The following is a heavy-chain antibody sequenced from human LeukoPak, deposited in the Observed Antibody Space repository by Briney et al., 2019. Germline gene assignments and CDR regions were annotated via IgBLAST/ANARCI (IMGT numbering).Heavy chain of an antibody. CDR2: IYYSGST. J-gene: IGHJ4*02. D-gene: IGHD4-23*01. CDR1: GGSISSSSYY. CDR3: ARLGGDYGGHFDY. Sequence: SETLSLTCTVSGGSISSSSYYWGWIRQPPGKGLEWIGSIYYSGSTYYNPSLKSRVTISVDTSKNQFSLKLSSVTAADTAVYYCARLGGDYGGHFDYWGQGTLVTVSS. V-gene: IGHV4-39*01.